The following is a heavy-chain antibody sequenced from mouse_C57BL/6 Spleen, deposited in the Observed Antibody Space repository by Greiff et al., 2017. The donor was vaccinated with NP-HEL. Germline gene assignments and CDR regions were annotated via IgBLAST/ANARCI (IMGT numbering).Heavy chain of an antibody. CDR1: GFSLTSYG. Sequence: QVQLQQSGPGLVQPSQSLSITCTVSGFSLTSYGVHWVRQSPGKGLEWLGVIWSGGSTDYNAAFISRLSISKDNSKSQVFFKMNSLQADDTAIYYCARTLYDYGGNYYAMDYWGQGTSVTVSS. CDR3: ARTLYDYGGNYYAMDY. D-gene: IGHD2-4*01. J-gene: IGHJ4*01. V-gene: IGHV2-2*01. CDR2: IWSGGST.